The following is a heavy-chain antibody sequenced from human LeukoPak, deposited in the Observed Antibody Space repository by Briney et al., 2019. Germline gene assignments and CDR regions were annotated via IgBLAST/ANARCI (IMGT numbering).Heavy chain of an antibody. Sequence: SETLSLTCAVYGGSFSSYYWSWIRQPPGKGLEWIGYIYYSGSTNYNPSLKSRVTISVDTSKNQFSLKLSSVTAADTAVYYCARSIIAAAGYNWFDPWGQGTLVTVSS. J-gene: IGHJ5*02. CDR2: IYYSGST. D-gene: IGHD6-13*01. V-gene: IGHV4-59*08. CDR3: ARSIIAAAGYNWFDP. CDR1: GGSFSSYY.